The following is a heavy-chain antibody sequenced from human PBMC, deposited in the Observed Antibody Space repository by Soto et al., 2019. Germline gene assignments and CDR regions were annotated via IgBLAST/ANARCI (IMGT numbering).Heavy chain of an antibody. J-gene: IGHJ4*02. CDR1: GGSIRSGSHY. Sequence: LSLTCTVSGGSIRSGSHYWSWIRQHPGKGLEWIGYIYYSGSTYYNPSLKSRITISISTSKNQFSLKLTSVTAADTAVYYCAREGGDGIDYWGQGTLVTAPQ. V-gene: IGHV4-31*03. CDR3: AREGGDGIDY. CDR2: IYYSGST. D-gene: IGHD3-16*01.